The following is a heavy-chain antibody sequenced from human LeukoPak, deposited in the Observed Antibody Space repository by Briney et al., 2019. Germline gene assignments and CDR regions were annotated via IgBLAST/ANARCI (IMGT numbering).Heavy chain of an antibody. D-gene: IGHD3-10*01. Sequence: SETLSLTCTVSGDSISTYCWSWIRQPPGKGLEWIGYIYYSGSTTYNPSLKSRATISVDTSKNQFSLKLSSVTAADTAVYYCARHPLLRGALFNYWGQGILVTVSS. V-gene: IGHV4-59*08. CDR2: IYYSGST. CDR3: ARHPLLRGALFNY. J-gene: IGHJ4*01. CDR1: GDSISTYC.